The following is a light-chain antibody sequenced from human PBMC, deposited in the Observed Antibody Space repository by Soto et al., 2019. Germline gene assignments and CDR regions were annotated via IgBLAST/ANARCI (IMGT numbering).Light chain of an antibody. CDR3: QQYYSLPIT. CDR1: QSVSSSY. CDR2: GAS. V-gene: IGKV3-20*01. Sequence: EIVLTQSPGTLSLSPEKRATLSCRASQSVSSSYLAWYQQKPGQAPRLLIYGASSRATGIPDRFSGSRSGTDFTLTISRVEPEDFAVYYCQQYYSLPITFGQGTRLEIK. J-gene: IGKJ5*01.